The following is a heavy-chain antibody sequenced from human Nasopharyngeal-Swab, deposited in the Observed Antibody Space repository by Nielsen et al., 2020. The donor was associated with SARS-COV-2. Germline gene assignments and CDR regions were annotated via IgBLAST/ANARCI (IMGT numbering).Heavy chain of an antibody. J-gene: IGHJ6*02. Sequence: ASVKVSCKAYGYTFISYGISWVRQAPGQGLEWMGWLSAYNGNTNYAQKLQGRVTMTTDTSTSTAYMELRSLRSDDTAVYYCARPIAVAGGYYYGMDVWGQGTTVTVSS. V-gene: IGHV1-18*04. D-gene: IGHD6-19*01. CDR2: LSAYNGNT. CDR1: GYTFISYG. CDR3: ARPIAVAGGYYYGMDV.